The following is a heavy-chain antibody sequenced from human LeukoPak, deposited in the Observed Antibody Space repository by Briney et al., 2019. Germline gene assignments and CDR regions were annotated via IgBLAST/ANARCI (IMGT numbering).Heavy chain of an antibody. Sequence: SETLSLTYAVYGGSFSGYYWSWIRQPPGKGLEWIGEINHSGSTNYNPSLKSRVTISVDTSKNQFSLKLSSVTAADTAVYYCARASRRGYSQGWGQGTLVTVSS. J-gene: IGHJ4*02. CDR1: GGSFSGYY. CDR3: ARASRRGYSQG. V-gene: IGHV4-34*01. CDR2: INHSGST. D-gene: IGHD4-11*01.